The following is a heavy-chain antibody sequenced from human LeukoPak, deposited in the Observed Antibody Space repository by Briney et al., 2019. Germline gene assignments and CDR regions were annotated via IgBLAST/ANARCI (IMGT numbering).Heavy chain of an antibody. Sequence: TSETLSLTCTVSGGSISSSSYYWGGFPRPPGRGRGWIGGIYYSGSTYYNPSLKSRVTISVDTSKNQFSLKLSSVTAADTAVYYCARGFTEGIVVVTGRRFDPWGQGTLVTVSS. V-gene: IGHV4-39*07. J-gene: IGHJ5*02. D-gene: IGHD2-21*02. CDR3: ARGFTEGIVVVTGRRFDP. CDR1: GGSISSSSYY. CDR2: IYYSGST.